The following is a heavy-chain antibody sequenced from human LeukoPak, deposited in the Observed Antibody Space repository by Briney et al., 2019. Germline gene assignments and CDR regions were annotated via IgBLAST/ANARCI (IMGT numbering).Heavy chain of an antibody. V-gene: IGHV3-11*04. D-gene: IGHD1-26*01. CDR1: GFTFSDYY. CDR3: ARGGGVSRYSGSYDAFDI. CDR2: ISSSGSTI. Sequence: PGGSLRLSCAASGFTFSDYYMSWIRQAPGKGLEWVSYISSSGSTIYYADSVKGRFAISRDNAKNSLYLQMNSLRAEDTAVYYCARGGGVSRYSGSYDAFDIWGQGTMVTVSS. J-gene: IGHJ3*02.